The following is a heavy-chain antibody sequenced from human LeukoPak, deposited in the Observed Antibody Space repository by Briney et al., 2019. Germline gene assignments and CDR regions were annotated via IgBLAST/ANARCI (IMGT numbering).Heavy chain of an antibody. CDR1: GFTVSSNY. CDR3: AKLAYYDSSGLFDY. J-gene: IGHJ4*02. CDR2: IYSGGST. Sequence: PGGSLRLSCAASGFTVSSNYMSWVRQAPGKGLEWVSVIYSGGSTYYADSVKGRFTISRDNSKNTLYLQMNSLRAEDTAVYYCAKLAYYDSSGLFDYWGQGTLVTVSS. V-gene: IGHV3-53*05. D-gene: IGHD3-22*01.